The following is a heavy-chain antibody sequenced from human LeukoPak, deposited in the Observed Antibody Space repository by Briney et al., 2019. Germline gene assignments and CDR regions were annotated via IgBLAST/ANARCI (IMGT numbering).Heavy chain of an antibody. CDR2: IYYSGST. V-gene: IGHV4-59*08. CDR1: GASISGYH. Sequence: SETLSLTCTVSGASISGYHWSWIRQPPGKGLEWIGYIYYSGSTSYNPSLKSRVTISLDTSKNQFSLRLSSVTAADTAVYYCASLQMDTAMVRFDYWGQGTLVTVSS. D-gene: IGHD5-18*01. CDR3: ASLQMDTAMVRFDY. J-gene: IGHJ4*02.